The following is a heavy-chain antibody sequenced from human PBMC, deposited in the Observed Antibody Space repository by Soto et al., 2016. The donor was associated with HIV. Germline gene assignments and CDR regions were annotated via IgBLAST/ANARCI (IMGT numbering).Heavy chain of an antibody. J-gene: IGHJ4*02. V-gene: IGHV3-49*04. CDR1: GFTFGDYA. D-gene: IGHD5-18*01. CDR2: IRSKAYGGTT. CDR3: TRDHRGYSYGAIDY. Sequence: EVQLVESGGGLVQPGRSLRLSCTASGFTFGDYAMSWVRQAPGKGLEWVGFIRSKAYGGTTEYAASVKGRFTISRDDSKSIAYLQMNSLKTEDTAVYYCTRDHRGYSYGAIDYWGQGTLVTVSS.